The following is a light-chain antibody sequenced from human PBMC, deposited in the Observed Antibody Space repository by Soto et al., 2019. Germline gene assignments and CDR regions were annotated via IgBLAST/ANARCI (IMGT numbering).Light chain of an antibody. CDR1: QSVSSNY. Sequence: EIVLTQSPGTLSSSLGERATLSCRASQSVSSNYLAWYQQKPGPPPRLLIYGTASRATGIPDRFSGSGSGTDFSLTISRLEPEDFSVYYFQHYGNSPRYSFGQGTKLEIK. CDR3: QHYGNSPRYS. J-gene: IGKJ2*03. V-gene: IGKV3-20*01. CDR2: GTA.